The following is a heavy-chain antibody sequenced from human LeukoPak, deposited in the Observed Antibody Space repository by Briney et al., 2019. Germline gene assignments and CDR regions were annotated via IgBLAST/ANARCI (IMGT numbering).Heavy chain of an antibody. CDR2: IGWNKDKI. CDR3: ARAKRNSDYLFDY. D-gene: IGHD5-12*01. V-gene: IGHV3-9*01. J-gene: IGHJ4*02. Sequence: GTSLRLSCAASGFTFDNYVMHWVRQAPGKGLEWVSSIGWNKDKILYADSLKGRFTISRDNARRSLFLQMDSLRAEDTAFYYCARAKRNSDYLFDYWGQGTLVAVSS. CDR1: GFTFDNYV.